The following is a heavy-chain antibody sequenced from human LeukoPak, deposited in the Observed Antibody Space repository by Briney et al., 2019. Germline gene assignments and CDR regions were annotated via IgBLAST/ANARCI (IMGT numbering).Heavy chain of an antibody. V-gene: IGHV3-74*01. CDR2: INMDGSST. CDR1: GFTFSTYW. CDR3: ARGVPGNWFDP. J-gene: IGHJ5*02. D-gene: IGHD2-2*01. Sequence: GGSLRLSCAASGFTFSTYWMHWVRQVPGKGLVWVSRINMDGSSTTYADSVKGRFTISRDNAKNTLYLQMNSLRAEDTAVYYCARGVPGNWFDPWGQGTLVTVSS.